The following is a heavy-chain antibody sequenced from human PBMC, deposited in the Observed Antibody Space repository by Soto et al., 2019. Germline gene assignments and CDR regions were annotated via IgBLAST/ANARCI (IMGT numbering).Heavy chain of an antibody. V-gene: IGHV3-30*03. CDR1: GFTFSDYA. D-gene: IGHD6-19*01. J-gene: IGHJ4*02. CDR3: GRGGRQWLVTSDFNY. Sequence: GGSLRLSCAASGFTFSDYAMHWVRQAPGKGLEWVAVVSHDGRNTHYADSVKGRFTISRDSSKNTVSLEMTSLRAEDTAVYYCGRGGRQWLVTSDFNYWGEGPLAPFPS. CDR2: VSHDGRNT.